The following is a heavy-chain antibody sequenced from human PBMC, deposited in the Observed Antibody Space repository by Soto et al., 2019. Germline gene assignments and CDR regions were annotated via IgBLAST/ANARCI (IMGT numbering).Heavy chain of an antibody. J-gene: IGHJ4*02. CDR3: ARHYDILTGYYTPLEY. D-gene: IGHD3-9*01. V-gene: IGHV4-39*01. CDR1: CGSISSTSFY. CDR2: IYYNGGT. Sequence: PLETLSLTCTLSCGSISSTSFYWGWIRQPPRKGLEWIGTIYYNGGTYYNPSLKSRVTISVDTSNNQFFLKLSFVTAADTAVYYCARHYDILTGYYTPLEYWGQGTLVTVSS.